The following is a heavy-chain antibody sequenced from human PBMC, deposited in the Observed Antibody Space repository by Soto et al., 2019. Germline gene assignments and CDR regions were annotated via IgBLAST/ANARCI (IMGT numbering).Heavy chain of an antibody. CDR1: GFSLSTSGVG. CDR3: ARSRYSNAWYHKATFDF. Sequence: QITLKESGPSLIKPTQTLTLTCTFSGFSLSTSGVGVGWIRQPPGKALEWLALIYWDDDVRYSPSLNSRLTVTKDTSKNQVLPTMTNMDPVDTATYYCARSRYSNAWYHKATFDFWGQGTLVSVSS. J-gene: IGHJ4*02. V-gene: IGHV2-5*02. CDR2: IYWDDDV. D-gene: IGHD1-26*01.